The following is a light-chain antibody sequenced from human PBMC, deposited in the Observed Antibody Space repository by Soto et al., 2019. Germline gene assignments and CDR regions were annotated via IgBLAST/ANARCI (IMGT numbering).Light chain of an antibody. J-gene: IGLJ2*01. Sequence: QSVLTQPPSVSGSPGQSVTISCTGTSSDVGSYNRVSWYQQAPGTAPKLVIYEVTNRPSGVPDRFSGSRSGNTASLTISGLQAEDEADYYCSSYRSGSTYVFGGGTKLTVL. CDR1: SSDVGSYNR. CDR3: SSYRSGSTYV. V-gene: IGLV2-18*02. CDR2: EVT.